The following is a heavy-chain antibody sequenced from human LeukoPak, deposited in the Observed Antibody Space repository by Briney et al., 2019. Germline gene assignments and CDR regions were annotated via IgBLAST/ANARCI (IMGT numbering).Heavy chain of an antibody. D-gene: IGHD2-8*02. V-gene: IGHV3-7*01. Sequence: GGSLRLYCATPGFTFSRHWMTWVRQAPGKGPEWVANIKQDGSERYYVHSVRGRFTISRDNAKNALYLQMNSLRAEDTAVYYCARDGGHSTDLDYWGQGILVTVSS. CDR1: GFTFSRHW. CDR2: IKQDGSER. CDR3: ARDGGHSTDLDY. J-gene: IGHJ4*02.